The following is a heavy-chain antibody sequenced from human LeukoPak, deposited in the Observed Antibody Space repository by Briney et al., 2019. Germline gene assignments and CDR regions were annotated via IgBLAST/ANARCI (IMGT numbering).Heavy chain of an antibody. V-gene: IGHV5-51*01. CDR2: IYPTDSDT. CDR1: GSFFTNYW. CDR3: ARHRPGYSGGPYYFDL. D-gene: IGHD6-19*01. J-gene: IGHJ4*02. Sequence: GESLKISCKGFGSFFTNYWIAWVRQMPGKGLEWMGIIYPTDSDTIYSPSFQGQVTISADESISTAFLQWSSLKASDTAMYYCARHRPGYSGGPYYFDLWGQGTLVTVSS.